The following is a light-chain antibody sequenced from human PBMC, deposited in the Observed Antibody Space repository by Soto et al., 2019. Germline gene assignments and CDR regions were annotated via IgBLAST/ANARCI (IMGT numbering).Light chain of an antibody. Sequence: QSVLTQPPSVSGAPGQRVTISCTVSSSNIGAGYDVHWYQQLPGTAPKLLIYGNSNRPSGVPDRFSGSKSGTSASLAITGLQAEDEADYYCQYYDSSMSGFYVFGTGTNVTX. CDR3: QYYDSSMSGFYV. CDR2: GNS. V-gene: IGLV1-40*01. J-gene: IGLJ1*01. CDR1: SSNIGAGYD.